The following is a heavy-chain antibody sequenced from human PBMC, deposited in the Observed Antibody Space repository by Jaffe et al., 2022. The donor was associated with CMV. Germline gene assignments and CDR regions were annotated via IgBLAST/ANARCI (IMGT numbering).Heavy chain of an antibody. D-gene: IGHD3-22*01. CDR1: GYSFTSYW. Sequence: EVQLVQSGAEVKKPGESLRISCKGSGYSFTSYWISWVRQMPGKGLEWMGRIDPSDSYTNYSPSFQGHVTISADKSISTAYLQWSSLKASDTAMYYCARWFDYYDSSGYYPAPMSFDYWGQGTLVTVSS. V-gene: IGHV5-10-1*03. CDR3: ARWFDYYDSSGYYPAPMSFDY. CDR2: IDPSDSYT. J-gene: IGHJ4*02.